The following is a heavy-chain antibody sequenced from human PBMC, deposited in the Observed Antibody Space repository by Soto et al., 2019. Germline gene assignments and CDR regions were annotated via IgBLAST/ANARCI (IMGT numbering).Heavy chain of an antibody. V-gene: IGHV1-69*13. CDR1: GGTFSSYA. D-gene: IGHD2-15*01. Sequence: GPSVKVSCKASGGTFSSYAISWVRQAPGQGLEWMGGIIPIFGTANYAQKFQGRVTITADESTSTAYMELSSLRSEDTAVYYCARDSGSPFAFDIWGQGTMVTVSS. CDR3: ARDSGSPFAFDI. J-gene: IGHJ3*02. CDR2: IIPIFGTA.